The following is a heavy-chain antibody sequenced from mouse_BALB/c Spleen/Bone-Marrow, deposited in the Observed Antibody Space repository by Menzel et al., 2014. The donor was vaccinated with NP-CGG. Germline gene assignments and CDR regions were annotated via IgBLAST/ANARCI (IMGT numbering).Heavy chain of an antibody. V-gene: IGHV1S127*01. CDR1: GYSFTSYW. Sequence: QVQLQQPGAELVRPGASVKLSCKASGYSFTSYWMNWVKQRPGQGLEWIGMIHLSNSESRLNQKFKGKATLTVDKSSSTAYMQLSSPTSEDSAVYYCTRYDLTTRAFAYWGQGTLVTVSA. J-gene: IGHJ3*01. CDR2: IHLSNSES. D-gene: IGHD3-3*01. CDR3: TRYDLTTRAFAY.